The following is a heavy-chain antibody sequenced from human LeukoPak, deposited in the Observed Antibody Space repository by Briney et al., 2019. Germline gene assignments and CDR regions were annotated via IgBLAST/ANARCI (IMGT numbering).Heavy chain of an antibody. CDR3: ARGPVAGLGNWFDP. CDR1: GFTFSSYA. Sequence: GGSLRLSCAASGFTFSSYAMHWVRQAPGKGLEWMAVISYDGSNKYYADSVKGRFTISRDNSKNTLYLQVNSLRAEDTAVYYCARGPVAGLGNWFDPWGQGTLVTVSS. J-gene: IGHJ5*02. D-gene: IGHD6-19*01. CDR2: ISYDGSNK. V-gene: IGHV3-30-3*01.